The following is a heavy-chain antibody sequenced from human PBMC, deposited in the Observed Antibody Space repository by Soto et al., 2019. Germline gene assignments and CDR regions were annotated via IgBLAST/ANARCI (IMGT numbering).Heavy chain of an antibody. CDR2: IIPILGIA. D-gene: IGHD6-19*01. J-gene: IGHJ4*02. CDR3: ASLIRGWYNDY. CDR1: GGTFSSYT. Sequence: QVQLVQSGAEVKKPGSSVKVSCKASGGTFSSYTISWVRQAPGQGLEWMGRIIPILGIANYAQKFQGRVTLTADKSTSTAYMELSSLRSEDTAVYYCASLIRGWYNDYWGQGTLVTVSS. V-gene: IGHV1-69*02.